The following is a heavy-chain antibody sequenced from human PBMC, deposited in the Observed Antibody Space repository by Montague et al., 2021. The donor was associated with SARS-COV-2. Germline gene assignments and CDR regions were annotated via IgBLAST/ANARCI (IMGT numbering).Heavy chain of an antibody. J-gene: IGHJ4*02. CDR3: TKGGRNFYELDGFDS. CDR1: GFTFNNYA. V-gene: IGHV3-23*03. Sequence: FLRLSCAASGFTFNNYAMTWVRQAPGKGLEWVPIIYSDGSSTYYADSVKGRFTISRDNSKSTLYLQMNSLRAEDTAVYSCTKGGRNFYELDGFDSWGQGTPVTVSS. D-gene: IGHD3-3*01. CDR2: IYSDGSST.